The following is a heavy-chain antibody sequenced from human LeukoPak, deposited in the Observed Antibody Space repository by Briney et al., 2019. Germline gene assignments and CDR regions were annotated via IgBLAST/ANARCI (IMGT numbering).Heavy chain of an antibody. J-gene: IGHJ4*02. V-gene: IGHV1-8*01. Sequence: ASVKVSCKASGYTFTSYDINWVRQATGQGLEWMGWMNPNSGNTGYAQKFQGRVTMTRNTSISTAYMELSSLRSEDTAVYYCARGRGSSLYWNVGYFDYWGQGTLVTASS. CDR2: MNPNSGNT. CDR1: GYTFTSYD. D-gene: IGHD6-13*01. CDR3: ARGRGSSLYWNVGYFDY.